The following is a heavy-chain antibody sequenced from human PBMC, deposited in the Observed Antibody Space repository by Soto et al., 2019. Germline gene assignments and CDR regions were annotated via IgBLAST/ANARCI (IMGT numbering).Heavy chain of an antibody. CDR3: VRDRGSPDSFNV. CDR2: INSDGSTK. D-gene: IGHD3-16*01. J-gene: IGHJ3*01. V-gene: IGHV3-74*01. Sequence: EVQVVESGGGLVQPGESLRLSCAASGFPFTPFWMHWVRQAAGKGLVWLSHINSDGSTKVYADSVKGRFTISRDKAKNNLYLQMNSLKAEDTAVYYCVRDRGSPDSFNVWGRGTTVTVSS. CDR1: GFPFTPFW.